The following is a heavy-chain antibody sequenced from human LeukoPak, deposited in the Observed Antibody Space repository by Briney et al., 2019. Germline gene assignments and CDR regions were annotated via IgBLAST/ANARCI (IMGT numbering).Heavy chain of an antibody. CDR1: GFTFSSYE. CDR3: ARPPYYLYDSSGYFGY. CDR2: ISSSGSTI. Sequence: PGGSLRLSCAASGFTFSSYEMNWVRQAPGKGLEWVSYISSSGSTIYYADSVKGRSTISRDNAKNSLYLQMNSLRAEDTAVYYCARPPYYLYDSSGYFGYWGQGTLVTVSS. V-gene: IGHV3-48*03. D-gene: IGHD3-22*01. J-gene: IGHJ4*02.